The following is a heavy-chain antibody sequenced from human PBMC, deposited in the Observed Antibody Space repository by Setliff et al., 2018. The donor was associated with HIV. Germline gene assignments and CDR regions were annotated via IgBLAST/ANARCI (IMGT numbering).Heavy chain of an antibody. CDR2: VYHNGYT. Sequence: SETLSLTCTVSGGSIINYYWSWIRQPPGKGLEWIAYVYHNGYTSYNPSLKSRVTLSVDTSKNQFSLNLRSATAADTAVYYCARIPPYASGRGGFDSWGHGTLVTVSS. CDR3: ARIPPYASGRGGFDS. J-gene: IGHJ4*01. D-gene: IGHD2-2*01. CDR1: GGSIINYY. V-gene: IGHV4-59*01.